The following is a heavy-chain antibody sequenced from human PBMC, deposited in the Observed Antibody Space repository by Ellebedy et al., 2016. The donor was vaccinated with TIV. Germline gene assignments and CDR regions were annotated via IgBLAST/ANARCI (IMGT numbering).Heavy chain of an antibody. J-gene: IGHJ2*01. CDR1: GFTFTTYS. Sequence: PGGSLRLSCAASGFTFTTYSMSWVRQAPGKGLEWVSFIGRSGNHIYDSASVKGRFTVSRDDAKNLVVLQMNSLEAEDTGLYYCARVRDGRRGPGQTPYWYFDLWGRGTLVVVSS. D-gene: IGHD5-24*01. CDR3: ARVRDGRRGPGQTPYWYFDL. V-gene: IGHV3-21*06. CDR2: IGRSGNHI.